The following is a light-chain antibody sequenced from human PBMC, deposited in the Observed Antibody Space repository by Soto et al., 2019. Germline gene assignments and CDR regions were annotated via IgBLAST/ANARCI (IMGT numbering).Light chain of an antibody. J-gene: IGKJ4*01. CDR3: QQYNSWPLT. CDR1: QSVGSD. Sequence: MTQSPSTLSVSPVERATLSSRASQSVGSDLAWYQQKPGQATRLVIYDIFTRATGVPTRISGSGSGTEVTLTISSLQSEECAVYYCQQYNSWPLTFGGGTKVDIK. CDR2: DIF. V-gene: IGKV3D-15*01.